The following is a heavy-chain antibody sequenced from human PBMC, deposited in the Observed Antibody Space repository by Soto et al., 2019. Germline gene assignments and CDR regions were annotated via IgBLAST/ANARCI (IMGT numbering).Heavy chain of an antibody. CDR3: ASGSQMTTVNNWFDP. Sequence: GGSLRLSCAASGFTFSSYSMNWVRQAPGKGLEWVSYISSSSSTIYYADSVKGRFTISRDNAKNSLYLQMNSLRAEDTAVYYCASGSQMTTVNNWFDPWGQGTLVTVSS. V-gene: IGHV3-48*01. CDR2: ISSSSSTI. CDR1: GFTFSSYS. D-gene: IGHD4-17*01. J-gene: IGHJ5*02.